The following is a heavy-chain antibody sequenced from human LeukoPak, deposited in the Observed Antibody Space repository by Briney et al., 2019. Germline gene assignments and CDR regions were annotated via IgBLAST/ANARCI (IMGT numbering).Heavy chain of an antibody. CDR1: GFTFSNYA. D-gene: IGHD3-3*01. CDR2: ISGTGGTT. V-gene: IGHV3-23*01. J-gene: IGHJ6*02. CDR3: AKGCVVFGVNYYYYYGMDV. Sequence: PGGSLRLSCAASGFTFSNYAMSWVRQAPGKGLEWVSAISGTGGTTYYADSVKGRFTISRDKSKNTLYLQMNSLRAEDTAVYFCAKGCVVFGVNYYYYYGMDVWGQGTTVTVSS.